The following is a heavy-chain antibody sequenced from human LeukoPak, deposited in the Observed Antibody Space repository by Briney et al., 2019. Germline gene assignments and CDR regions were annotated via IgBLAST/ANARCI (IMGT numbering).Heavy chain of an antibody. CDR1: GGSISSYY. V-gene: IGHV4-59*08. CDR2: IYYSGST. Sequence: SETLSLTCTVSGGSISSYYWSWIRQPPGKGLEWIGYIYYSGSTNYNPSLKSRVNISVDTSKNQFSLKLSSVTAADTAVYYCARHVKSFRPFDYWGQGTLVTVSS. CDR3: ARHVKSFRPFDY. J-gene: IGHJ4*02.